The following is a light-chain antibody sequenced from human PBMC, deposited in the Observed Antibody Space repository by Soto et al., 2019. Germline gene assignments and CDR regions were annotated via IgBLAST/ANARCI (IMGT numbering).Light chain of an antibody. Sequence: QSALTQPASVSGSPGQSITFSCTGTSSDVGGYTYVSWYQQHPGKAPKLMIYDVSIRPSGVSNRFSGSKSGNTASLSISGLQAEDEADYYCSSYTGGTTPVVFGGGTKVTVL. CDR2: DVS. CDR3: SSYTGGTTPVV. J-gene: IGLJ2*01. V-gene: IGLV2-14*01. CDR1: SSDVGGYTY.